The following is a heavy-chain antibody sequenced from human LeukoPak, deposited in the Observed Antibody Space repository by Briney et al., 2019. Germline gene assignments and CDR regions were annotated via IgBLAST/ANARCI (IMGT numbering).Heavy chain of an antibody. J-gene: IGHJ1*01. Sequence: RSSETLSLTCTVSGGSISNSYWSWIRQPPGKGLEWIGSIYYSGSTNYNPSLKSRVTISVDTSRNQFSLKLSSVTAADTAVYYCGRGSVYTSSWHPYWGQGTLVTVSS. V-gene: IGHV4-59*01. CDR3: GRGSVYTSSWHPY. CDR1: GGSISNSY. CDR2: IYYSGST. D-gene: IGHD6-13*01.